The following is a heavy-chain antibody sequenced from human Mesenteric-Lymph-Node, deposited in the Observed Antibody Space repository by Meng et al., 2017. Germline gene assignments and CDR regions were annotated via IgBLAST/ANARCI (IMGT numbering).Heavy chain of an antibody. CDR3: ARDLGYSYGSDSLDAFDI. CDR2: INSDGSST. J-gene: IGHJ3*02. D-gene: IGHD5-18*01. Sequence: GESLKISCAASGFTFSSYWMHWVRQAPGKGLVWVSRINSDGSSTSYADSVKGRFTISRDNAKNTLYLQMSSLRAEDTAVYYCARDLGYSYGSDSLDAFDIWGQGTMVTVSS. CDR1: GFTFSSYW. V-gene: IGHV3-74*01.